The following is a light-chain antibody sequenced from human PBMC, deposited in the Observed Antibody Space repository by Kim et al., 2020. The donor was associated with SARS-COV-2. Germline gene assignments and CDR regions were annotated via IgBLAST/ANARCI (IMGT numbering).Light chain of an antibody. J-gene: IGKJ1*01. CDR1: QGIRNY. Sequence: ASVGARVTITCRASQGIRNYLAWFQQKPGKAPKSLIYSASSLQSGVPSKFSGSESGTDFTLTINSLQPDGLATYYCHQYNSYPWTFGQGTKVDIK. V-gene: IGKV1-16*02. CDR2: SAS. CDR3: HQYNSYPWT.